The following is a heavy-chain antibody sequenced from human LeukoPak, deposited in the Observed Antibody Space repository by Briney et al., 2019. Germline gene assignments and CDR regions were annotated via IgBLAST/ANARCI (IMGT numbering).Heavy chain of an antibody. CDR1: GGSISSSSYY. V-gene: IGHV4-39*07. CDR3: ARIEYSGPLDY. D-gene: IGHD1-26*01. Sequence: SETLSLTCTVSGGSISSSSYYWGWIRQPPGKGLEWIGGINHSRSTKYKSSLKSRVTISVDTSKNQFSLKLSSVTAADTAVYYCARIEYSGPLDYWGQGTLVIVSS. CDR2: INHSRST. J-gene: IGHJ4*02.